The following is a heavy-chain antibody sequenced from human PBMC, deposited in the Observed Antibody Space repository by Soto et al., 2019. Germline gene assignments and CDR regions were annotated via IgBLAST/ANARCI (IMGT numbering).Heavy chain of an antibody. D-gene: IGHD3-22*01. CDR3: AKDRAHYYDSSGYQDY. V-gene: IGHV3-43*02. CDR2: ISGDGGST. Sequence: GGSLRLSCAASGFTFDDYAMHWVRQAPGKGLEWVSLISGDGGSTYYADSVKGRFTISRDNSKNSLYLQMNSLRTEDTALYYCAKDRAHYYDSSGYQDYWGQGTLVIVSS. J-gene: IGHJ4*02. CDR1: GFTFDDYA.